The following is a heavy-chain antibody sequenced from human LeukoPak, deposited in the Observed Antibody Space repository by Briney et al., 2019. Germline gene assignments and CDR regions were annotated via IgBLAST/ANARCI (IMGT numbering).Heavy chain of an antibody. V-gene: IGHV1-2*02. J-gene: IGHJ5*02. D-gene: IGHD3-10*01. Sequence: GASVKVSCXASGYTFTGYYIHWVRQAPGQGLECVGWINPNSGGTNYAQKFQGRVTMTRDTSISTAYMELSRLRSDDMAVYYCARGGSGSYFSWLDPWGQGTLVTVSS. CDR2: INPNSGGT. CDR1: GYTFTGYY. CDR3: ARGGSGSYFSWLDP.